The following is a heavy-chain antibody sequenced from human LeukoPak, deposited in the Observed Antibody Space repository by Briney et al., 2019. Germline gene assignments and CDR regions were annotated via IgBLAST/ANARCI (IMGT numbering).Heavy chain of an antibody. D-gene: IGHD2-15*01. CDR3: ARQVVARRRAIDY. Sequence: GRSLRLSCAASGFTFSNHGMHWVRQAPGKGLEWVAVISYDGSNKNYVDSVKGRFTISRDNSKNTLYLQMNSLSAEDTAVYYCARQVVARRRAIDYWGQGTLVTVSS. V-gene: IGHV3-30*03. J-gene: IGHJ4*02. CDR2: ISYDGSNK. CDR1: GFTFSNHG.